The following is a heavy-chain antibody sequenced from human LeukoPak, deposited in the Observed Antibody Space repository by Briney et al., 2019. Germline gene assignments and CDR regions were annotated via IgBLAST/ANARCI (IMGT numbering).Heavy chain of an antibody. V-gene: IGHV4-59*01. CDR3: GRRTYYDTLTGYNYWYFDL. J-gene: IGHJ2*01. CDR2: INYSGSS. Sequence: SETLSLTCTVSGGSISSYYWSWVRQPPGKGLEWIGYINYSGSSDYNPSLKSRASFSVDTSKDQFSLRLSSVTAADTAVYYCGRRTYYDTLTGYNYWYFDLWGRGTLVTVSS. CDR1: GGSISSYY. D-gene: IGHD3-9*01.